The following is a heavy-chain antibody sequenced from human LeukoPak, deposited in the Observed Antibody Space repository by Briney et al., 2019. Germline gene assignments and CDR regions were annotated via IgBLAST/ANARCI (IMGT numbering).Heavy chain of an antibody. Sequence: SVKVSCKASGGTFSSYAISWVRQAPGQGLEWMGGIIPIFGTANYAQKFQGRVTITADESTSTAYMELSSLRSEDTAVYYCASQRSGSCSSTSCYGDRYNWFDPWGQGTLVTVSS. J-gene: IGHJ5*02. CDR3: ASQRSGSCSSTSCYGDRYNWFDP. CDR1: GGTFSSYA. CDR2: IIPIFGTA. V-gene: IGHV1-69*13. D-gene: IGHD2-2*01.